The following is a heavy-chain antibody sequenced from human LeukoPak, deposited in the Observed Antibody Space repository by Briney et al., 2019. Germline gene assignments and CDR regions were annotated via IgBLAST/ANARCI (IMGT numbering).Heavy chain of an antibody. Sequence: PGRSLRLSCAASGFTFSDYGMHWVRQAPGKGLEWVAVIWYDGSNIYYADSVKGRFTISRDNSRNTLYLQMHSLRAEDTAVYYCVRELPPVVQYYFDHWGPGTLVTVSS. D-gene: IGHD2-21*01. J-gene: IGHJ4*02. V-gene: IGHV3-33*01. CDR2: IWYDGSNI. CDR1: GFTFSDYG. CDR3: VRELPPVVQYYFDH.